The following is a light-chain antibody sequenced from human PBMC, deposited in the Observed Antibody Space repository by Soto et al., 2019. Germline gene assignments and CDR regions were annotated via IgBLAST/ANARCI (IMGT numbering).Light chain of an antibody. Sequence: QSVLTQPASVSGSPGQSITISCTGISSDVGGYDFVSWYQQHPGKAPKLIIYEVRHRPSGISDRFSGSKSDNTASLTIFGLQAEDEADYYCSSYTSVSTSRVFGTGTQLTVL. CDR1: SSDVGGYDF. J-gene: IGLJ1*01. CDR2: EVR. V-gene: IGLV2-14*01. CDR3: SSYTSVSTSRV.